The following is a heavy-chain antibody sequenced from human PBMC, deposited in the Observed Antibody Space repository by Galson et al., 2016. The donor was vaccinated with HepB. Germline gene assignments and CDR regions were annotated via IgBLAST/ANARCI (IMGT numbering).Heavy chain of an antibody. Sequence: SLRLSCAAPGFTFSRQWMYWVRQAPGKGLAWVSQIKSDGSNINYADSVKGRFTISRDNAGNTLYLQMNSLRAEGTAVYYCSTLRDFWSGWGQGTLVTVSP. V-gene: IGHV3-74*01. D-gene: IGHD3-3*01. CDR2: IKSDGSNI. J-gene: IGHJ4*02. CDR3: STLRDFWSG. CDR1: GFTFSRQW.